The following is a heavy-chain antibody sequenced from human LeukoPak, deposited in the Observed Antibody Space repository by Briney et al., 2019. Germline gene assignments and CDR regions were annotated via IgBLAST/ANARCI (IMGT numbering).Heavy chain of an antibody. CDR3: ARQYYYGSGSHNWFDP. J-gene: IGHJ5*02. Sequence: SETLSLTCTVSGGSISSYYWSWIRQPAGKGLEWIGRIYTSGSTDYNPSLKSRVTMSVDTSKNQFSLKLSSVTAADTAVYYCARQYYYGSGSHNWFDPWGQGTLVTVSS. CDR1: GGSISSYY. CDR2: IYTSGST. V-gene: IGHV4-4*07. D-gene: IGHD3-10*01.